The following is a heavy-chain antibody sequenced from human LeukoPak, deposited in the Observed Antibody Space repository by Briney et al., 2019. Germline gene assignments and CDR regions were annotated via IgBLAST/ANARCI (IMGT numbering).Heavy chain of an antibody. J-gene: IGHJ3*02. D-gene: IGHD3-22*01. CDR3: ATTRYDSSGYYYHAFDI. CDR2: INPNSGGT. Sequence: ASVKVSCKASGYTFTGYYMHWVRQAPGQGLEWMGWINPNSGGTNYAQKFQGWVTMTRDTSISTAYMELSRLRSDDTAVYYCATTRYDSSGYYYHAFDIRGRGTMVTVSS. V-gene: IGHV1-2*04. CDR1: GYTFTGYY.